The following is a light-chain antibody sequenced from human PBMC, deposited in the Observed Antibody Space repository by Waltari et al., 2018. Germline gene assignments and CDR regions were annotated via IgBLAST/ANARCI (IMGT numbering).Light chain of an antibody. CDR2: AMS. CDR1: QSISYF. CDR3: QQSYNPPYT. Sequence: DIQMTQSPQSLSASVGDRVSISCRPSQSISYFLNWYQQKPGQAPRLLIYAMSTLQNGVPSRFTGSGSGTNFTLTISSLQPDDSATYHCQQSYNPPYTFGQGTKLEI. V-gene: IGKV1-39*01. J-gene: IGKJ2*01.